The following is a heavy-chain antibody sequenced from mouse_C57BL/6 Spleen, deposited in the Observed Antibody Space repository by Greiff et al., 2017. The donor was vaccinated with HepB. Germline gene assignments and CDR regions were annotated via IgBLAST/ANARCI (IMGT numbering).Heavy chain of an antibody. CDR3: ARGGPYYDYYFDY. Sequence: QVQLQQSGTELVKPGASVKLSCKASGYTFTSYWMHWVKQRPGQGLEWIGNINPSNGGTNYNEKFKSKATLTVDKSSSTAYMQLSSLTSEDSAVYYCARGGPYYDYYFDYWGQGTTLTVSS. D-gene: IGHD2-4*01. CDR2: INPSNGGT. V-gene: IGHV1-53*01. J-gene: IGHJ2*01. CDR1: GYTFTSYW.